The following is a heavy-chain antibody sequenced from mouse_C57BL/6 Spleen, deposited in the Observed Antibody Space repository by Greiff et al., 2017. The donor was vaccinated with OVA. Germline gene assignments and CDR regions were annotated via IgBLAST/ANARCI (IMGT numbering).Heavy chain of an antibody. Sequence: EVQGVESGGGLVKPGGSLKLSCAASGFTFSSYAMSWVRQTPEKRLEWVATISDGGSYTYYPDNVKGRFTISRDNAKNNLYLQMSHLKSEDTAMYYCARGALYGNYDYYAMDYWGQGTSVTVSS. CDR2: ISDGGSYT. J-gene: IGHJ4*01. CDR1: GFTFSSYA. V-gene: IGHV5-4*01. CDR3: ARGALYGNYDYYAMDY. D-gene: IGHD2-1*01.